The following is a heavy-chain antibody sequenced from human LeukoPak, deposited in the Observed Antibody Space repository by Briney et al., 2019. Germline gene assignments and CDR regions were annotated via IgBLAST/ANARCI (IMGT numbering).Heavy chain of an antibody. Sequence: SETLSLTCAVYGGSFSGYYWSWIRQPAGKGLEWIGRIYISGSTNYNPSLKSRVTMSVDTSKNQFSLKLSSVTAADTAVYYCAGTRNYDILTGYYNWGQGTLVTVSS. CDR3: AGTRNYDILTGYYN. CDR2: IYISGST. D-gene: IGHD3-9*01. CDR1: GGSFSGYY. V-gene: IGHV4-59*10. J-gene: IGHJ4*02.